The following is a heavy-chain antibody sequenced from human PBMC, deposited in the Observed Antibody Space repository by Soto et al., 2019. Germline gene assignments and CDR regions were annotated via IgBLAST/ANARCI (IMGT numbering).Heavy chain of an antibody. D-gene: IGHD6-13*01. CDR1: GFTFDDYA. CDR3: AKDSIAAADMLYYYYYYMDV. Sequence: GGSLRLSCAASGFTFDDYAMHWVRQAPGKGLEWVSGISWNSGSIGYADSVKGRFTISRDNAKNSLYLQMNSLRAEDTALYYCAKDSIAAADMLYYYYYYMDVWGKGTTVTVSS. V-gene: IGHV3-9*01. J-gene: IGHJ6*03. CDR2: ISWNSGSI.